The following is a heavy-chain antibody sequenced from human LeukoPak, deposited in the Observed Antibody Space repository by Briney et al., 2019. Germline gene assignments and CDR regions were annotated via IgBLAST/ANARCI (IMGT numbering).Heavy chain of an antibody. CDR3: ARVTAADKTFDY. V-gene: IGHV1-46*01. D-gene: IGHD6-13*01. Sequence: ASVKVSCKASGYTFTSYGISWVRQAPGQGLEWMGIINPSGGSTSYAQKFQGRVTMTRDTSTSTVYMELSSLRSEDTAVYYCARVTAADKTFDYWGQGTLVTVSS. CDR2: INPSGGST. CDR1: GYTFTSYG. J-gene: IGHJ4*02.